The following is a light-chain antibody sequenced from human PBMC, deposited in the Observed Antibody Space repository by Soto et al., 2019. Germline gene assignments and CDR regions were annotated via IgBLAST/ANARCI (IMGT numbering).Light chain of an antibody. CDR2: KAS. CDR1: QSISSW. Sequence: DIQMTQSPSTLSASVGDRVTITCRASQSISSWLAWYQQKPGKAPNLLIYKASSLESGVPSRFSGSGSGTEFTLTISSLQPDDFATYYCQQYNDYLYTFGQGTKVDVK. CDR3: QQYNDYLYT. V-gene: IGKV1-5*03. J-gene: IGKJ2*01.